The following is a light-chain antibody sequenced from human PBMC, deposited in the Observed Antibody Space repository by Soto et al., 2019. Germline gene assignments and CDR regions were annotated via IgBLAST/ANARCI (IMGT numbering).Light chain of an antibody. CDR3: QPRLAAPFT. V-gene: IGKV1-39*01. CDR2: AAS. CDR1: QIIRNH. Sequence: DIQMTQSPSSLSASVGDRVTITCRASQIIRNHLNWYQHTPGKAPKVLSYAASSLQGVVPSRFSGSGSGTEFTLTINSLQPEDLATYFCQPRLAAPFTFGPGTKVDL. J-gene: IGKJ3*01.